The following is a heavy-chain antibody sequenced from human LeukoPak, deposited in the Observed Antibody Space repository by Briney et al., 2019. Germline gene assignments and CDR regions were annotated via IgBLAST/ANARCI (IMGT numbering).Heavy chain of an antibody. CDR2: ISGDGGST. CDR3: ARVIGYYGSGRNYYFDN. CDR1: GFSFDDYA. J-gene: IGHJ4*02. Sequence: GGSLRLSCAASGFSFDDYAMLWVRQGPGKGLEWVSLISGDGGSTYYGDSVKGRFTISRDNSKNSLYLEMNSLRAEDTAVYYCARVIGYYGSGRNYYFDNWGQGTLVTVSS. V-gene: IGHV3-43*02. D-gene: IGHD3-10*01.